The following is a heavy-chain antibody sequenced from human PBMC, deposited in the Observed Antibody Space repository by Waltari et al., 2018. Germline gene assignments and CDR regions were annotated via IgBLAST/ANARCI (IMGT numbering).Heavy chain of an antibody. CDR2: IKQDGSEK. CDR1: GFTFSSYW. V-gene: IGHV3-7*01. J-gene: IGHJ6*03. D-gene: IGHD6-13*01. CDR3: ARMSSSWYKYYYYMDV. Sequence: EVQLVASGGGLVQPGGSLRLSCAASGFTFSSYWMSWVRQAPGKGLEWVANIKQDGSEKYYVDSVKGRFTISRDNAKNSLYLQMNSLRAEDTAVYYCARMSSSWYKYYYYMDVWGKGTTVTVSS.